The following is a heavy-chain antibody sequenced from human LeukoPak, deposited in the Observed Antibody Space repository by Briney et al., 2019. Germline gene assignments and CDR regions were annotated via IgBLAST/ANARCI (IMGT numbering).Heavy chain of an antibody. CDR1: GYTFTSYD. CDR2: INPNSGGT. J-gene: IGHJ4*02. CDR3: ASLNYGREFDY. Sequence: ASVKVSCKASGYTFTSYDINWVRQATGQGLEWMGWINPNSGGTNYAQKFQGRVTMTRDTSISTAYMELSRLRSDDTAVYYCASLNYGREFDYWGQGTLVTVSS. D-gene: IGHD3-10*01. V-gene: IGHV1-2*02.